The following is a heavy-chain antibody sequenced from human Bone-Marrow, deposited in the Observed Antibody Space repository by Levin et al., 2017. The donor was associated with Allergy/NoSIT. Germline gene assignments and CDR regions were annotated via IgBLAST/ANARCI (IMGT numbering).Heavy chain of an antibody. Sequence: ASGPTLVKPTQTLTLTCTFSGFSLTTNGVGVAWIRPPPGKALEWLVVSYWNGDERYSPSLRNRLSVTKDTSKNQVLLTMTNMDPVDTATYYCGHRQRAYGYWGLDYWGQGILVTVSS. CDR3: GHRQRAYGYWGLDY. CDR1: GFSLTTNGVG. J-gene: IGHJ4*02. CDR2: SYWNGDE. V-gene: IGHV2-5*01. D-gene: IGHD5-12*01.